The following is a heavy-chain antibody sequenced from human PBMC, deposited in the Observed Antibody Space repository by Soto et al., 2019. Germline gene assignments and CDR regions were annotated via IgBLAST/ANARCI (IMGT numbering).Heavy chain of an antibody. V-gene: IGHV4-59*01. CDR1: GGSISSYY. CDR2: IYYSGST. D-gene: IGHD3-3*01. Sequence: SETLSLTCTASGGSISSYYWSWIRQPPWKGLEWIGYIYYSGSTNYNPSLKSRVTISVDTSKNQFSLKLSSVTAADAAVYYCARQKPLTIFGVVNWFDPWGQGTLVTVSS. J-gene: IGHJ5*02. CDR3: ARQKPLTIFGVVNWFDP.